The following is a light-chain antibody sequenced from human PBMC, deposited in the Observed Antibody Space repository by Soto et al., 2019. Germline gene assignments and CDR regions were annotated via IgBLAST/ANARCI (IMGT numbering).Light chain of an antibody. CDR2: EVN. Sequence: QSVLTQPASVSGSPGQSITISCTGTSSDVGGYNYVSWYQQYPGKAPKLMIYEVNNRPSGVSNRFSGSKSGNTASLTISGLQAEDEADYYCSSYSSGSTLWVFGGGTKLTVL. V-gene: IGLV2-14*01. CDR3: SSYSSGSTLWV. J-gene: IGLJ3*02. CDR1: SSDVGGYNY.